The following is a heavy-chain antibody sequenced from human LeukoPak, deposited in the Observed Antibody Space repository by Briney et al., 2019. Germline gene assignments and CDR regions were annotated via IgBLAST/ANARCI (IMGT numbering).Heavy chain of an antibody. Sequence: SVKVSCKASGGTFSSYAISWVRQAPGQGLEWMGGIIPIFGTANYAQKFQGRATITTDESTSTAYMELSSLRSEDTAVYYCARDYYDILTGYFTYWYFDLWGRGTLVTVSS. CDR3: ARDYYDILTGYFTYWYFDL. J-gene: IGHJ2*01. D-gene: IGHD3-9*01. V-gene: IGHV1-69*05. CDR1: GGTFSSYA. CDR2: IIPIFGTA.